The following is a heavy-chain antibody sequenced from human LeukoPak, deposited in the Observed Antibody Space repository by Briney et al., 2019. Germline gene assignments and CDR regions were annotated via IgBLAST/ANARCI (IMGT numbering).Heavy chain of an antibody. V-gene: IGHV3-21*01. Sequence: GGSLRLSCAASGFTFSSYSMNWVRQAPGKGLEWVSSISSSSSYIYYADSVKGRFTISRDNAKNSLYLQMNSLRAEDTAVYYCARDFENDFWGGYFPDYWGQGTLVTVSS. CDR1: GFTFSSYS. CDR2: ISSSSSYI. CDR3: ARDFENDFWGGYFPDY. J-gene: IGHJ4*02. D-gene: IGHD3-3*01.